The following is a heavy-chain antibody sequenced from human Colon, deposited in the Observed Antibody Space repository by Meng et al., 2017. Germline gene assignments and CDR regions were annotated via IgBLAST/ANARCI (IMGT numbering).Heavy chain of an antibody. Sequence: LSLTCSASGFTFSTYEMNWVRQAPGKGLEWLSYISSSGSTIYYADSVKGRFTISRDNAKNSLYLQMNSLRAEDTALYYCARGGSGWYWGQGTLVTVSS. J-gene: IGHJ4*02. D-gene: IGHD6-19*01. CDR3: ARGGSGWY. V-gene: IGHV3-48*03. CDR2: ISSSGSTI. CDR1: GFTFSTYE.